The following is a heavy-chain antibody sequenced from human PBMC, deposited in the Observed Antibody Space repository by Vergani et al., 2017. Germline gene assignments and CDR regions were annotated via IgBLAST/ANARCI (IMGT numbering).Heavy chain of an antibody. CDR2: IYYSGST. J-gene: IGHJ4*02. Sequence: QVQLQESGPGLVKPSETLSLTCTVSGGSISSYYWGWIRQPPGKGLEWIGSIYYSGSTYYNPSLKSRVTISVDTSKNQFSLKLSSVTAADTAVYYCASGRYYYDSSGWSPADYWGQGTLVTVSS. CDR3: ASGRYYYDSSGWSPADY. D-gene: IGHD3-22*01. CDR1: GGSISSYY. V-gene: IGHV4-39*07.